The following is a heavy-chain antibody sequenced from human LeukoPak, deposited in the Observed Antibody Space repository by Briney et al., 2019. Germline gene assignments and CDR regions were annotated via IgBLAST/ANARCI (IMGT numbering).Heavy chain of an antibody. Sequence: SETLSLTCTVSGDSFSSVDYYWGWIRQPPGKGLEWIGNIYYSGSTYYNPSLKSRVTISLDTSKNQFSLKLSSVTAADTAVYYCVRDPRSWNYFDYWGHGILVTVSS. J-gene: IGHJ4*01. CDR2: IYYSGST. CDR1: GDSFSSVDYY. D-gene: IGHD2-15*01. CDR3: VRDPRSWNYFDY. V-gene: IGHV4-39*07.